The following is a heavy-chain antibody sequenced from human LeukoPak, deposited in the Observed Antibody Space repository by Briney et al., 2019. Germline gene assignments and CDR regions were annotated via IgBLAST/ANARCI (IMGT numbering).Heavy chain of an antibody. D-gene: IGHD3-10*01. Sequence: PGESLRLSCAASGFTFSSYAMHWVRQAPGKGLEWVAVISYDGSNKYYADSVKGRFTISRDNAKNKLFLQMNSLRAEDTAVYYCARDLPLTMVRGIYDLWGQGTLVTVSS. J-gene: IGHJ5*02. CDR2: ISYDGSNK. CDR1: GFTFSSYA. CDR3: ARDLPLTMVRGIYDL. V-gene: IGHV3-30*04.